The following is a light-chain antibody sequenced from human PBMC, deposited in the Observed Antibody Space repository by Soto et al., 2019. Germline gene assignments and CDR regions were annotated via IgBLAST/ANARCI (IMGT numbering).Light chain of an antibody. J-gene: IGKJ5*01. CDR2: AAS. CDR3: QQCAVSPIT. V-gene: IGKV3-20*01. CDR1: QTVRKNS. Sequence: EIALALSPVTLSLSPGAASTRSCRVSQTVRKNSLAWYQQKAGQAPRLVVYAASTRATGIPDRFSGSGSGTDFTLTISRLEPEDFAVFYCQQCAVSPITFGQGTRLEIK.